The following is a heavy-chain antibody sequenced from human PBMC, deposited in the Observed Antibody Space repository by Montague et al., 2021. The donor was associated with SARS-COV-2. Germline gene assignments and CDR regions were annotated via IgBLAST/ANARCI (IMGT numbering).Heavy chain of an antibody. CDR2: IYTSGST. V-gene: IGHV4-61*02. CDR1: GYSISSGSYY. Sequence: TLSLTCTVSGYSISSGSYYCSWIRPPAEKLLELIGRIYTSGSTNYHPSLNSRVTLSVDTSKNQFSLQLSSVTAADTAVYYCARADFWSGYLYFDYWGQGTLVTVSS. CDR3: ARADFWSGYLYFDY. J-gene: IGHJ4*02. D-gene: IGHD3-3*01.